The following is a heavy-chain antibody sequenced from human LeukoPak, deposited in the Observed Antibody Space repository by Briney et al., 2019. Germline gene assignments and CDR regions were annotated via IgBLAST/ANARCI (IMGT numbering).Heavy chain of an antibody. D-gene: IGHD6-19*01. CDR1: GLTFSSYA. V-gene: IGHV3-23*01. Sequence: HPGGSLRLSCAASGLTFSSYAMSWVRQAPGKGLEWVSAISGSGGSTYYADSVKGRFTISRDNSKNSLYLQMNSLRAEDTAVYYCAKASSGPTYHYYFDYWGQGTLVTVSS. CDR2: ISGSGGST. CDR3: AKASSGPTYHYYFDY. J-gene: IGHJ4*02.